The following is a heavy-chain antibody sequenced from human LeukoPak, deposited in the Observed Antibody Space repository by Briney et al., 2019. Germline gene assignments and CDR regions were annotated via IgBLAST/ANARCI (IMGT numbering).Heavy chain of an antibody. CDR1: GFTFSSYA. D-gene: IGHD5-18*01. J-gene: IGHJ4*02. CDR2: ISYDGSTK. Sequence: GGSLRLSCAASGFTFSSYAMHWVRQAPGKGLEWVARISYDGSTKYYTDSVRGRFTISRDNSKNTLYLQMSSLRAEDTAVYYCARDLDVGGDKAMGTLGYWGQGTLVTVSS. CDR3: ARDLDVGGDKAMGTLGY. V-gene: IGHV3-30-3*01.